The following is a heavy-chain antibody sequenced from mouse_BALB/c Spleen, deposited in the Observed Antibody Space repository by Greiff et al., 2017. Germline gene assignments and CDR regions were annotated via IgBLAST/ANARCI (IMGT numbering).Heavy chain of an antibody. CDR3: TRYYGNYIDY. CDR1: GYTFTSYW. J-gene: IGHJ2*01. V-gene: IGHV1-69*02. D-gene: IGHD2-1*01. CDR2: IYPSDSYT. Sequence: QVQLQQPGAELVRPGASVKLSCKASGYTFTSYWINWVKQRPGQGLEWIGNIYPSDSYTNYNQKFKDKATLTVDKSSSTAYMQLSSPTSEDSAVYYCTRYYGNYIDYWGQGTTLTVSS.